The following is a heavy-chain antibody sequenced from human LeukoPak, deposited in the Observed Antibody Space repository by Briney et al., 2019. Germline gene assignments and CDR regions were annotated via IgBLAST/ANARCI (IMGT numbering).Heavy chain of an antibody. CDR2: ISSSSSYI. CDR3: ARDDYDSSGYTLDY. D-gene: IGHD3-22*01. V-gene: IGHV3-21*01. CDR1: GFTFSSYS. J-gene: IGHJ4*02. Sequence: PGGSLRLSCAASGFTFSSYSMNWIRQAPGKGLEWVSSISSSSSYIYYADSVKGRFTISRDNAKNSLYLQMNSLRAEDTAVYYCARDDYDSSGYTLDYWGQGTLVTVSS.